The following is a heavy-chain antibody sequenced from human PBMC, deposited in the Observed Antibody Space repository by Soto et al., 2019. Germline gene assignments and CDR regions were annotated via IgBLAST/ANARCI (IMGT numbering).Heavy chain of an antibody. D-gene: IGHD3-16*02. V-gene: IGHV4-30-4*01. CDR1: GGSINSGDYY. CDR3: ARLYTADEAFDY. Sequence: TLSLTCSFSGGSINSGDYYGIWIRQSPGKGLEWIGYIYYSGSTYYNPSLKSRSTISIDTSKNQFFLDVDSVTAADTAVYYCARLYTADEAFDYWGQGTLVTVSS. J-gene: IGHJ4*02. CDR2: IYYSGST.